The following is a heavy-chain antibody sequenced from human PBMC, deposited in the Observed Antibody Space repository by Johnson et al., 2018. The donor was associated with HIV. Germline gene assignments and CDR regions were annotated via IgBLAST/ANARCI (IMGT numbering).Heavy chain of an antibody. J-gene: IGHJ3*02. V-gene: IGHV3-66*02. Sequence: MQLVESGGGLVQPGGSLRLSCAASGFSVSSTYMTWVRQAPGKGLEWVSVIYSGGTTWYADSVKGRFTISRDNSRDTVHLQMNSLRSEDTAVYYCASRGREIVAAGILGAFDIWGQGTMVTVSS. D-gene: IGHD6-13*01. CDR3: ASRGREIVAAGILGAFDI. CDR1: GFSVSSTY. CDR2: IYSGGTT.